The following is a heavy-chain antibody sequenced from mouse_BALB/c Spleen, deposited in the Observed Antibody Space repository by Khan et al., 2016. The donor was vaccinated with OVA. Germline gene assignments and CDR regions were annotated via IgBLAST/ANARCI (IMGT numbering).Heavy chain of an antibody. CDR3: ARVYGGDFDY. Sequence: DVQLQESGPGLVKPSQSLSLTCTVTGYSITSDYAWNWIRQFPGNKLEWMGYISYSGNTKYHSSLKSRISVTRDTSKNQFFLQLNSVTTEDTATYYCARVYGGDFDYWGQGTTLTVSS. V-gene: IGHV3-2*02. D-gene: IGHD2-10*02. CDR2: ISYSGNT. J-gene: IGHJ2*01. CDR1: GYSITSDYA.